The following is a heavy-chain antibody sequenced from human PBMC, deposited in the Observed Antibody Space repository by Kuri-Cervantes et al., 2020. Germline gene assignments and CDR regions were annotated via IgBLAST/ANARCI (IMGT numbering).Heavy chain of an antibody. V-gene: IGHV1-2*02. Sequence: ASVKVSCKASGYTFTGYYMHWVRQAPGQGLEWMGWINPNSGGTNYAQKFQRRVTMTRDTSISTAYMELSRLRSDNTSVYYCARALYYDREGDDIWGQGTMVTVSS. CDR3: ARALYYDREGDDI. J-gene: IGHJ3*02. CDR2: INPNSGGT. CDR1: GYTFTGYY. D-gene: IGHD3-16*01.